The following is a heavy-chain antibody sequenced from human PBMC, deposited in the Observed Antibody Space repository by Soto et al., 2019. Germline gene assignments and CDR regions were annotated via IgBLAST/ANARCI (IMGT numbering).Heavy chain of an antibody. CDR3: ATVYGGYYTRGLYYYYYGMDV. Sequence: ASVKVSCKVSGYTLTELSMHWVRQAPGKGLEWMGGFDPEDGETIYAQKFQGRVTMTEDTSTDTAYMELSSLRSEDTAVYYCATVYGGYYTRGLYYYYYGMDVWGQGTTVTVSS. V-gene: IGHV1-24*01. J-gene: IGHJ6*02. CDR2: FDPEDGET. CDR1: GYTLTELS. D-gene: IGHD5-12*01.